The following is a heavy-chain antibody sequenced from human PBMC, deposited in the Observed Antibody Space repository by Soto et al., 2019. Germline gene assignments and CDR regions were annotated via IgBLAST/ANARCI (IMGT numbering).Heavy chain of an antibody. CDR2: VYWHGSQ. V-gene: IGHV2-5*01. CDR3: ARVNIGYPFFYDF. J-gene: IGHJ4*02. CDR1: GVPLTSSGVG. Sequence: QITLTESGPTLVKPTQTLTLTCTVSGVPLTSSGVGVGWIRQPPGKSLEWLALVYWHGSQRYSPSLKSRLTISTDIARNEVLLAVADMDPVDTGTYFGARVNIGYPFFYDFWGRGTLVTVSS. D-gene: IGHD5-12*01.